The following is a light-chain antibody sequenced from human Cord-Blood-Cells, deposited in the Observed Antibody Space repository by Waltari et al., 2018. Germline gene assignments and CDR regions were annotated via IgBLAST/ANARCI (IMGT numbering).Light chain of an antibody. J-gene: IGKJ2*03. CDR2: DAS. Sequence: DIQMTQSPSSLSASAGDRVTITCQASQDISNYLNWYQQKPGKAPKLLLYDASNLETGVPSRFSGSGSGTDLTFTISSLQPEDIATYYCQQYDNLPPYSFGQGTKLEIK. V-gene: IGKV1-33*01. CDR3: QQYDNLPPYS. CDR1: QDISNY.